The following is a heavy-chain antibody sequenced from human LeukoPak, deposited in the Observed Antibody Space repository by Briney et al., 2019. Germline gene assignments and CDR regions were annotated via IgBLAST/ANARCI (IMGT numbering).Heavy chain of an antibody. V-gene: IGHV3-21*01. CDR1: GFTFSSYS. CDR2: ISSSSSYI. Sequence: KPGGSLRLSCAASGFTFSSYSMNWVRQAPGKGLEWVSSISSSSSYIYYADSVKGRFTISRDNAKNSLYLQMNSLRAEDTAVYYCARVADMVRGVIHYYFDYWGQGTLVTVSS. J-gene: IGHJ4*02. D-gene: IGHD3-10*01. CDR3: ARVADMVRGVIHYYFDY.